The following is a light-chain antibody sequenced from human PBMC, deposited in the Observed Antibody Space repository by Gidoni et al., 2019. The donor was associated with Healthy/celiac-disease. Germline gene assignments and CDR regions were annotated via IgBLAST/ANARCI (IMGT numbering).Light chain of an antibody. CDR2: GAS. V-gene: IGKV3-20*01. CDR1: QSVSSSY. J-gene: IGKJ1*01. Sequence: IVLTQSPGTLSLSPGESATLSCRYSQSVSSSYLAWYQQTPGQAPRLLIYGASSMATGIPYRFSGSGSGPDFTLTISRLEPEDFAVYYCQQYGSSPRTFGQGTKLEIK. CDR3: QQYGSSPRT.